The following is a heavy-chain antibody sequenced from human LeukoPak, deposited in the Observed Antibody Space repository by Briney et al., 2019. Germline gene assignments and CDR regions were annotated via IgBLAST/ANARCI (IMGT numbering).Heavy chain of an antibody. Sequence: SETLSLTCTVSGGSISSGSYYWSWVRQPAGKGREWLGRIYTSGSTNYNPSLKSRVTISVDTSKNQFSLKLSSVTAADTAVYYCARAVEWLGAFDIWGQGTMVTVSS. CDR3: ARAVEWLGAFDI. CDR2: IYTSGST. J-gene: IGHJ3*02. D-gene: IGHD3-3*01. CDR1: GGSISSGSYY. V-gene: IGHV4-61*02.